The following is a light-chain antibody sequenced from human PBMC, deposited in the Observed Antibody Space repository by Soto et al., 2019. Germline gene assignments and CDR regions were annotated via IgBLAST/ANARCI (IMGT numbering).Light chain of an antibody. Sequence: QSALTQPASVSGSPGQSITISCTGTSSDVGAYNYVSWYQHHPGKAPKLMIYDVSNRPSGVSSRFSGSKSGNTASLTISGLQAEDEGDYYCSSYTTSSTMIFGGGTKVTVL. CDR3: SSYTTSSTMI. CDR2: DVS. V-gene: IGLV2-14*03. CDR1: SSDVGAYNY. J-gene: IGLJ2*01.